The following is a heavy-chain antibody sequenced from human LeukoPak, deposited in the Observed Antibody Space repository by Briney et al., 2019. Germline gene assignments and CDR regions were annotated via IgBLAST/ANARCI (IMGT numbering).Heavy chain of an antibody. J-gene: IGHJ4*02. V-gene: IGHV3-48*02. Sequence: GGSLRLSCAASGFTFSSHSMNWVRQAPGKGPEWLSYISSSGSTIYYADSVKGRFTISRDQAKNSLFLQMDSLRDEDTAVYYCARDRYGDYDFDYWGQGTLVTVSS. CDR3: ARDRYGDYDFDY. CDR2: ISSSGSTI. CDR1: GFTFSSHS. D-gene: IGHD4-17*01.